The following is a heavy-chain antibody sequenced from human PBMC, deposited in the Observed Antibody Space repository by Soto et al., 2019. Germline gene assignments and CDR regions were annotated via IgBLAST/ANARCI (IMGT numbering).Heavy chain of an antibody. CDR3: ARDGPPKYSSSWYLDYFDY. J-gene: IGHJ4*02. D-gene: IGHD6-13*01. CDR1: GFTFSSYG. V-gene: IGHV3-33*01. CDR2: LGYDGGNK. Sequence: QVQLVESGGGVVQPGRSLRLSCAASGFTFSSYGMHWVRQAPAKGREGGAVLGYDGGNKNYADSVKGRFTISRDNSKNTLYLQMNSLRAEDTAVYYCARDGPPKYSSSWYLDYFDYWGQGTLVTVSS.